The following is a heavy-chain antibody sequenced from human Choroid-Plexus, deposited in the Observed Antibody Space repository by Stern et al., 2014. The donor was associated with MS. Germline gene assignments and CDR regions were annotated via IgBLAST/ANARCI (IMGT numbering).Heavy chain of an antibody. CDR1: GYIFTGYY. V-gene: IGHV1-2*02. D-gene: IGHD3-3*01. Sequence: QVQLGQSGAEVMKPAASVKVSCKTSGYIFTGYYIHWVRLAPGQGHEWMAWINPNTGGTKYAQKFQGRVTMSRDTSISTAYVELSSLTSDDTAVYYCARDQRGITIFGVVTDYYYLGMDVWGQGTTVTVSS. J-gene: IGHJ6*02. CDR3: ARDQRGITIFGVVTDYYYLGMDV. CDR2: INPNTGGT.